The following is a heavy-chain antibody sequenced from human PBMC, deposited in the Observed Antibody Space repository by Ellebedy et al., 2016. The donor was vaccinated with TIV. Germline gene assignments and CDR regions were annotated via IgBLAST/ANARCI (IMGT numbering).Heavy chain of an antibody. Sequence: ASVKVSCXASGYSFNSYGINWVRQAPGQGLEWMGWISVYNGNRNYAQKLQGRVTMTTDTSTSTAYMELRSLRSEDTAVYYCASTWSGLWGYYYGMDVWGQGTTVTVSS. J-gene: IGHJ6*02. CDR2: ISVYNGNR. V-gene: IGHV1-18*01. D-gene: IGHD2-21*01. CDR3: ASTWSGLWGYYYGMDV. CDR1: GYSFNSYG.